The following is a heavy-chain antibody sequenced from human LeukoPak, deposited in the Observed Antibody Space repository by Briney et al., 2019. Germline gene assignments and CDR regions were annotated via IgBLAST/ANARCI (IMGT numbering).Heavy chain of an antibody. J-gene: IGHJ5*02. CDR3: ARAETPREGRPNRFDP. D-gene: IGHD1-14*01. Sequence: SQTLSLTCAISGDSVSNNIAAWNWIRQSPSRGLEWLGRTYYKSRWYSDYAVSVKSRIIINPDTSKNQFSLQLNSVTPEDTAVYYCARAETPREGRPNRFDPWGQGTLVTVSS. CDR2: TYYKSRWYS. CDR1: GDSVSNNIAA. V-gene: IGHV6-1*01.